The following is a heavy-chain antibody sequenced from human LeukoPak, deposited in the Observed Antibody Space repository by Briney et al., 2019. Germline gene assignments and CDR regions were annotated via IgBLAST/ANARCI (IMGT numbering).Heavy chain of an antibody. D-gene: IGHD3-10*01. CDR2: IYTSGTT. J-gene: IGHJ4*02. CDR1: GGSFSGYY. V-gene: IGHV4-4*07. Sequence: SETLSLTCAVYGGSFSGYYWSWIRQPAGKGLEWIGHIYTSGTTNYNPSLKSRVTMSIDTSKNQFSLKLSSVTAADTAIYYCARDAKYYFGSRTYFFFEYWGQGTLLTVSS. CDR3: ARDAKYYFGSRTYFFFEY.